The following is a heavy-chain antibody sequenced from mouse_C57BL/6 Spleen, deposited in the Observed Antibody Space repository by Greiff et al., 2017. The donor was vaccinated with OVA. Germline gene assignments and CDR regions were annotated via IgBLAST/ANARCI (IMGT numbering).Heavy chain of an antibody. Sequence: VQLQQSGAELVRPGASVTLSCKASGYTFTDYEMPWVKQTPVHGLEWIGAIDPETGGNAYNQKFKGQAILTADKSSSTAYMELRSLKSEDFTVYYCTKQFITTLVAHYAMDCWGQGTSVTVST. CDR1: GYTFTDYE. J-gene: IGHJ4*01. CDR2: IDPETGGN. D-gene: IGHD1-1*01. V-gene: IGHV1-15*01. CDR3: TKQFITTLVAHYAMDC.